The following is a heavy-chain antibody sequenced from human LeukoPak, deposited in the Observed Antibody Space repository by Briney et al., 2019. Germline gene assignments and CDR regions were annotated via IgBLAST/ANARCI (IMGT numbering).Heavy chain of an antibody. CDR3: ARVDMGFDY. D-gene: IGHD2-15*01. V-gene: IGHV3-48*03. J-gene: IGHJ4*02. CDR2: ISSSGSTI. Sequence: PGGSLRLSCAASGFTFSSYAMNWVRQAPAKGLEWVSYISSSGSTIYYADSVKGRFTISRDNAKNSLYLQMNSLRAEDTAVYYCARVDMGFDYWGQGTLVTVSS. CDR1: GFTFSSYA.